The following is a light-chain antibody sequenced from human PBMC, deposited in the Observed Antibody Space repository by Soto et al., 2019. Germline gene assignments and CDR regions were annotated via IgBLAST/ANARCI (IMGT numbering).Light chain of an antibody. CDR3: QQYNNWPRT. J-gene: IGKJ1*01. V-gene: IGKV3-15*01. CDR2: GAS. CDR1: QSVNNK. Sequence: VMTQSPATLSVSPGERATLSCRASQSVNNKIAWYQQKPGQAPRLIMYGASIRATGVPVRFSGSASGTEFTLTSSSLQSEDSADYYCQQYNNWPRTFGQGTKVEIK.